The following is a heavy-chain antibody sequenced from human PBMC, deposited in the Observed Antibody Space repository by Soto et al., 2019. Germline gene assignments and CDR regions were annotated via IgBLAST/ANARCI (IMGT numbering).Heavy chain of an antibody. CDR3: AKDSLDGGNDSSGYWPYYYYYGMDV. CDR1: GFTFSSYG. J-gene: IGHJ6*02. V-gene: IGHV3-30*02. Sequence: GGSLRLSCAASGFTFSSYGMHWVRQAPGKGLEWVAVIWYDGNNKYYADSVKGRFTISRDNSKNTLYLQMNSLRAEDTAVYYFAKDSLDGGNDSSGYWPYYYYYGMDVWGQGTTVTVSS. D-gene: IGHD3-22*01. CDR2: IWYDGNNK.